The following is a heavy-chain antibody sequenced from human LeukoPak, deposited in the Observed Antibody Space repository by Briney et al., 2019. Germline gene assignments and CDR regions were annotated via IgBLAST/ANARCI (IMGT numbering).Heavy chain of an antibody. J-gene: IGHJ6*03. V-gene: IGHV3-30*02. D-gene: IGHD6-13*01. CDR3: ARGAARSHYYYMDV. CDR2: LRDDGSKI. CDR1: GFTLSSFG. Sequence: GGSLRLSCAASGFTLSSFGIHWVRLAPGKGLEWVAFLRDDGSKIYYVDSVKGRFIISRDKPKNTLFLQMNSLRTEDTAVYYCARGAARSHYYYMDVWGKGTTVTISS.